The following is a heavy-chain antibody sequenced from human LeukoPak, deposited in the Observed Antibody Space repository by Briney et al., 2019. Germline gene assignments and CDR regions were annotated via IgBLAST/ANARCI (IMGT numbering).Heavy chain of an antibody. J-gene: IGHJ4*02. CDR1: GYSISSGYY. CDR3: ARDRGSGSYYPS. Sequence: SETLSLTCTVSGYSISSGYYWGWIRQPPGKGLEWIGSIYHSGSTYYNPSLKSRVTISVDTSKNQFSLRLSSVTAADTAVYYCARDRGSGSYYPSWGQGTLVTVSS. CDR2: IYHSGST. V-gene: IGHV4-38-2*02. D-gene: IGHD3-10*01.